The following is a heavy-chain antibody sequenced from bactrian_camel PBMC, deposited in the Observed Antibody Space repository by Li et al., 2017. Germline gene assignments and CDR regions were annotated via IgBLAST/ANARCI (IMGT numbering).Heavy chain of an antibody. J-gene: IGHJ4*01. CDR2: ITTDSRNS. D-gene: IGHD2*01. Sequence: QLVESGGGSVQAGGSLTLSCKASISSNCFGWFRQAPGKEREGVATITTDSRNSFYADSVEGRFTLSLDTAKKMVYLQMNNLKPEDTAMYYCAATTRYAGSWFDRSKWLYWGQGTQVTVS. V-gene: IGHV3S1*01. CDR1: ISSNC. CDR3: AATTRYAGSWFDRSKWLY.